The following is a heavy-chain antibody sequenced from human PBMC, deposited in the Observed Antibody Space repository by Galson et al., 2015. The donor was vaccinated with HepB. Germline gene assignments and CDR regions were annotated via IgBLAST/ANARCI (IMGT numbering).Heavy chain of an antibody. CDR3: ARSQDYYYGMDV. CDR2: IYPGDSDT. Sequence: QSGAEVKKPGESLKISCQGSGYSFTTYWLGWVRQMPGRGLEWMGIIYPGDSDTRYSPSFQGQVTISADKSISTAYLQLSSLKASDTAIYYCARSQDYYYGMDVWGQGTTVTVSS. V-gene: IGHV5-51*01. CDR1: GYSFTTYW. J-gene: IGHJ6*02.